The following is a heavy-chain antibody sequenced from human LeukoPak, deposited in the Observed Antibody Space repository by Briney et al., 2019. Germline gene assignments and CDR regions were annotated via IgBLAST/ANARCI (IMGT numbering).Heavy chain of an antibody. CDR2: IIPIFGTA. J-gene: IGHJ5*02. V-gene: IGHV1-69*13. Sequence: GASVTVSCTASGGTFSSYAISWVRQAPGQGLEWMGGIIPIFGTANYAQKFQGRVTITADESTSTAYMELSSLRSEDTAVYYCARLWNYDFWSGYYLTGWFDPWGQGTLVTVSS. CDR1: GGTFSSYA. CDR3: ARLWNYDFWSGYYLTGWFDP. D-gene: IGHD3-3*01.